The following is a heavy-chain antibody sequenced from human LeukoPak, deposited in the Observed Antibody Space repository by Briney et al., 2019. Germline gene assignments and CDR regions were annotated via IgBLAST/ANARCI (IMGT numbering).Heavy chain of an antibody. CDR1: GGTISSYY. CDR2: IYYSGST. Sequence: ASETLSLTCSVSGGTISSYYWSWIRQPPGKGLEWMGYIYYSGSTNYNPSLKSRVTIAVDTSKNQFSLKLSSVTAADTAAYYCARELISAPYYYYYMDVWGKGTTVTVSS. CDR3: ARELISAPYYYYYMDV. J-gene: IGHJ6*03. V-gene: IGHV4-59*01. D-gene: IGHD6-19*01.